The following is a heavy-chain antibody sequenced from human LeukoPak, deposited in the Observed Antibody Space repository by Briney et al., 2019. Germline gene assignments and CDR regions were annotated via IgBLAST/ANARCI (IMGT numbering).Heavy chain of an antibody. CDR1: GYTFTGYY. J-gene: IGHJ4*02. CDR2: INPNSGGT. Sequence: ASVKVSCKASGYTFTGYYMHWVRQAPGQGLEWMGWINPNSGGTNYAQTFQGRVTMTRDTSISTAYLELSGLKSDDTAVYYCASGDSSSRRSLYYSDYWGQGTLVTVSS. D-gene: IGHD6-13*01. V-gene: IGHV1-2*02. CDR3: ASGDSSSRRSLYYSDY.